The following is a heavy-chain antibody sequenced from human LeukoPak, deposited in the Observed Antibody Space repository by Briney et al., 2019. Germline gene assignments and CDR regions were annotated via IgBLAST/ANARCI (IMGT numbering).Heavy chain of an antibody. D-gene: IGHD6-19*01. J-gene: IGHJ4*02. Sequence: GESLKISCKNSGYIFTTYWIAWVRQMPGKGLEWMGIIYSGDSDTRYSPSFQGQVTISADKSSSTAYRQWSSLKASDTAMYYCARHYGSGWYYFDYWGQGTLVTVSS. CDR3: ARHYGSGWYYFDY. CDR1: GYIFTTYW. CDR2: IYSGDSDT. V-gene: IGHV5-51*01.